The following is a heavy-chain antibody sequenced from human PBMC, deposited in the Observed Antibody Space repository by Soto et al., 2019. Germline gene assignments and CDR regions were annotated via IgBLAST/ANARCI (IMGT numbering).Heavy chain of an antibody. J-gene: IGHJ6*02. V-gene: IGHV1-2*02. CDR1: GYTFIDYY. D-gene: IGHD2-15*01. CDR2: INPSSGGT. Sequence: QVQLVQSGAEVKKPGASVKVSCTASGYTFIDYYMHWVRQAPGQGLEWMGWINPSSGGTHYAQKFQGRVAMTRDTSISIVYMELSRLKSDDTAMYYCARDRGHDCPASYCYALSGLDVWGQGTRVTVSS. CDR3: ARDRGHDCPASYCYALSGLDV.